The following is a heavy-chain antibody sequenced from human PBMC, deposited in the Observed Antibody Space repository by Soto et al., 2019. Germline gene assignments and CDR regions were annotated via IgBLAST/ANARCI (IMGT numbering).Heavy chain of an antibody. CDR3: ATPRPGSHGYGY. J-gene: IGHJ4*02. CDR1: GFMFSWFG. D-gene: IGHD3-16*01. V-gene: IGHV3-15*01. CDR2: IKSKADGSTT. Sequence: VQLVESGGGVVQPGRSLRLSCAASGFMFSWFGMHWVRQAPGKGLQWVGRIKSKADGSTTEYGSPVKDRFIISRDDSENTLDLQMHSLKTEDTAVYYCATPRPGSHGYGYWGQGTLVTVSS.